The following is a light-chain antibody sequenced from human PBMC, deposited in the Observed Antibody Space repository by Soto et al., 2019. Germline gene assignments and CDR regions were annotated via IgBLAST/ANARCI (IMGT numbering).Light chain of an antibody. CDR3: QQRSNWPPIT. V-gene: IGKV3-11*01. Sequence: EIVLTQSPATLSLSPGERATLSCRASQYITIYLAWYQQKPGQAPRLLIYDASNRATGIPARFSGSGSGTDFTLTISSLEPEDAAVYYCQQRSNWPPITVGQGTRREIK. CDR2: DAS. J-gene: IGKJ5*01. CDR1: QYITIY.